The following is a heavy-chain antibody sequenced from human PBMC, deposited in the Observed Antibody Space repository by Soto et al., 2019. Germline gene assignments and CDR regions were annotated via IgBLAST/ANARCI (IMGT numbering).Heavy chain of an antibody. CDR3: ARYWNSYSLNYYRGLGV. CDR1: GYNFATDW. CDR2: IYPADSDT. J-gene: IGHJ6*02. Sequence: GESLKISCKGSGYNFATDWIGWVRQMPGKGLECMGIIYPADSDTRYSPSFQGQVTISADKSISTAYLQWSSLKASDTAMYYCARYWNSYSLNYYRGLGVWGQGTTVTVSS. D-gene: IGHD5-18*01. V-gene: IGHV5-51*01.